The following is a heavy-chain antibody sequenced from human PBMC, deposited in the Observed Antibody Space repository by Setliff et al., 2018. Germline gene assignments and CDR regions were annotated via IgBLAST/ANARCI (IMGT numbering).Heavy chain of an antibody. J-gene: IGHJ4*02. CDR3: ARGVSGTPVRFDY. CDR1: GYTFTGNY. Sequence: GASVKVSCKASGYTFTGNYLHWVRQAPGQGLEWMGWINPNSGGTNYAQKFQGRVTMTRDTYISTAYMELSSLRSDDTAVYYCARGVSGTPVRFDYWGQGTRVTVSS. CDR2: INPNSGGT. V-gene: IGHV1-2*02. D-gene: IGHD3-22*01.